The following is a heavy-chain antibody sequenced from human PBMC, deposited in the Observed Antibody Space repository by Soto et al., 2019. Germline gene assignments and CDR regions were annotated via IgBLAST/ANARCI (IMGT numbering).Heavy chain of an antibody. D-gene: IGHD4-4*01. Sequence: GESLKISCKGSGYSFTSYWISWVRQMPGKGLEWMGRIDPSDSYTNYSPSFQGHVTISADKSISTAYLQWCSLKASDTAMYYCARRVTTLYYYYGMDVWGQGTTVTVSS. V-gene: IGHV5-10-1*01. CDR2: IDPSDSYT. CDR1: GYSFTSYW. J-gene: IGHJ6*02. CDR3: ARRVTTLYYYYGMDV.